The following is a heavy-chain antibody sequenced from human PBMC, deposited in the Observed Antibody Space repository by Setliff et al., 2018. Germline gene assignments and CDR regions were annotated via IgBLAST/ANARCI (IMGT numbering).Heavy chain of an antibody. CDR3: ARDLDYQYYYDSSGRDAFDI. D-gene: IGHD3-22*01. Sequence: ASVKVSCKASGYIFTSYGFSWVRQAPGQGLEWMGWISTYNGKTNYAQKFQGRVTMTTDTSTSTAYMELRSLRSDDTVVYYCARDLDYQYYYDSSGRDAFDIWGQGTMVTVSS. V-gene: IGHV1-18*01. CDR1: GYIFTSYG. J-gene: IGHJ3*02. CDR2: ISTYNGKT.